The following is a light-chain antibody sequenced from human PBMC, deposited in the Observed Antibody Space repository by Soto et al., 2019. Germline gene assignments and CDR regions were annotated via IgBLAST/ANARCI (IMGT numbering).Light chain of an antibody. CDR2: DVN. CDR1: SSDVGGYNY. J-gene: IGLJ1*01. Sequence: QSALTQPASVSGSPGHSITISCTGTSSDVGGYNYVSWYQHHPGKAPKLMIYDVNNRPSGVSNRFSGSKSGNTSSLTISGLQAEDEADYYCTSYTTSSTLVFGTGTKLTVL. CDR3: TSYTTSSTLV. V-gene: IGLV2-14*03.